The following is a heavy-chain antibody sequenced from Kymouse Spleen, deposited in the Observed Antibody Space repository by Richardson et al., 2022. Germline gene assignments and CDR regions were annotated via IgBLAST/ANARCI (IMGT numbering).Heavy chain of an antibody. D-gene: IGHD6-6*01. Sequence: EVQLVESGGGLVKPGGSLRLSCAASGFTFSNAWMSWVRQAPGKGLEWVGRIKSKTDGGTTDYAAPVKGRFTISRDDSKNTLYLQMNSLKTEDTAVYYCTRGIAARPAFDYWGQGTLVTVSS. J-gene: IGHJ4*02. CDR3: TRGIAARPAFDY. CDR1: GFTFSNAW. V-gene: IGHV3-15*01. CDR2: IKSKTDGGTT.